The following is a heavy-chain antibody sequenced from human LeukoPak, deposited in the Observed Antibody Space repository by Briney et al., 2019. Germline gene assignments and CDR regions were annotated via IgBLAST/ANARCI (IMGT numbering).Heavy chain of an antibody. D-gene: IGHD5-24*01. CDR1: GGSISSYY. CDR2: IYTSGST. J-gene: IGHJ5*02. Sequence: SETLSLTCTVSGGSISSYYWSWIRQPAGKVLEWIGRIYTSGSTNYNPSLKSRVTISVDTSKNQFSLKLSSVTAADTAVYYCAGDLIGRDGYNWHNWFDPWGQGTLVTVSS. V-gene: IGHV4-4*07. CDR3: AGDLIGRDGYNWHNWFDP.